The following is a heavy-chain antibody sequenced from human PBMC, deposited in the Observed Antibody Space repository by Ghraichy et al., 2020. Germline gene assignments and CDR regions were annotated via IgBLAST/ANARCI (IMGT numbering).Heavy chain of an antibody. CDR1: GFAFRDHS. Sequence: GGSLRLSCVASGFAFRDHSMNWVRQAPGKGLEWVSTIDPTTNYIHYRDAVKGRFTISRDDAQNSLFLQMNSLRVEDTAVYYCARLMGGSGWYYFDRWGQGTLVTVSS. J-gene: IGHJ4*02. CDR2: IDPTTNYI. CDR3: ARLMGGSGWYYFDR. V-gene: IGHV3-21*01. D-gene: IGHD6-19*01.